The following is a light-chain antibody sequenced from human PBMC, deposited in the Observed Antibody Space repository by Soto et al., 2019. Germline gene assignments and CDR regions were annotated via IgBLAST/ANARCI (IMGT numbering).Light chain of an antibody. V-gene: IGKV1-33*01. Sequence: DVQMTQSPSSLSASVGDRVTITCQASHDIGTYLNWYQHKPGKAPKLLIFDTSHLATGVPARFSGSGSDTYFTFTITNLQAEDFAAYYCQQFDSVPLTFGGGPTWRS. CDR2: DTS. CDR3: QQFDSVPLT. CDR1: HDIGTY. J-gene: IGKJ4*01.